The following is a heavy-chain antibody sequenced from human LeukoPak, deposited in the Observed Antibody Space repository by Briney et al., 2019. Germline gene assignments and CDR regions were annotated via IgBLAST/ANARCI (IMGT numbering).Heavy chain of an antibody. D-gene: IGHD2-15*01. J-gene: IGHJ5*02. CDR1: GGSISSNY. CDR3: ARDGNCSGGSCYLDWFDP. CDR2: IYTSGST. V-gene: IGHV4-4*07. Sequence: SETLSLTCTVSGGSISSNYWSWIRQPAGKGLEWIGRIYTSGSTNYNPSLKSRVTMSVDTSKNQFSLKLSSVTAADTAVYYCARDGNCSGGSCYLDWFDPWGQGTLVTVSS.